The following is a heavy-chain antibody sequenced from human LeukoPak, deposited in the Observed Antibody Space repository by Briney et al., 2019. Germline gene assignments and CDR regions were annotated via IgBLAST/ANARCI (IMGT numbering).Heavy chain of an antibody. Sequence: SETLSLTCTVSGGSISSYYWSWIRQPPGKGLEWIGRIYTSGSTNYNPSLKSRVTISVDTSKNQFSLKLSSVTAADTAVYYCARDRSGSYIREYYYYYMDVWGKGTTVTVSS. CDR1: GGSISSYY. CDR3: ARDRSGSYIREYYYYYMDV. CDR2: IYTSGST. V-gene: IGHV4-4*08. J-gene: IGHJ6*03. D-gene: IGHD3-10*01.